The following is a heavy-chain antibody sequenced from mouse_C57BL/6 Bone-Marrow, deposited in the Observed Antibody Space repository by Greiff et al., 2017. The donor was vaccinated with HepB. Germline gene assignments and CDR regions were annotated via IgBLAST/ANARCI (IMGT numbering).Heavy chain of an antibody. Sequence: EVQLVESGGGLVQPGGSLKLSCAASGFTFSDYYMYWVRQTPEKRLEWVAYISNGGGSTYYPDTVKGRFTISRDNAKNTLYLQMSRLKSEDTAMYYCARRNYDGGYFDYWGQGTTLTVSS. V-gene: IGHV5-12*01. D-gene: IGHD1-2*01. CDR1: GFTFSDYY. CDR3: ARRNYDGGYFDY. J-gene: IGHJ2*01. CDR2: ISNGGGST.